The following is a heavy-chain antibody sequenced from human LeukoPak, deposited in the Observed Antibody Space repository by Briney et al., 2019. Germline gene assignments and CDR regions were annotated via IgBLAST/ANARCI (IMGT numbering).Heavy chain of an antibody. CDR2: IYYSGST. D-gene: IGHD5-24*01. V-gene: IGHV4-39*07. Sequence: SETLSLTCTVSGGSISSSSYYWGWIRQPPGKGLEWIGSIYYSGSTYYNPSLKSRVTISVDTSKNQFSLKLSSVTAADTAVYYCARWGDNWAKIPRGMDVWGQGTTVTVSS. CDR3: ARWGDNWAKIPRGMDV. CDR1: GGSISSSSYY. J-gene: IGHJ6*02.